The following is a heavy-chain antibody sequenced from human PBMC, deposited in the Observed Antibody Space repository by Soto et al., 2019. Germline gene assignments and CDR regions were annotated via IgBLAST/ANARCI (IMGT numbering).Heavy chain of an antibody. V-gene: IGHV3-21*01. CDR2: ISSRSDI. Sequence: LRLSCVGSGFTFSTYSINWVRQAPGKGLEWVSSISSRSDIYYADSVKGRFTISRDNDEKSLYLQMDSLRVEDTAVYYCVGALTYEVPYYYYGMDVWGQGTTVTVSS. CDR3: VGALTYEVPYYYYGMDV. CDR1: GFTFSTYS. J-gene: IGHJ6*02. D-gene: IGHD3-16*01.